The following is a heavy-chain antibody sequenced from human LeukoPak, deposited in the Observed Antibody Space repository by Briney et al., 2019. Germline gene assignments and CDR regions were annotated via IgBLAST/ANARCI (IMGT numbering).Heavy chain of an antibody. Sequence: PSETLSLTCTVSGGSISSGSYYWSWIRQPAGKGLEWIGRIYTSGSTNYNPSLKSRVTISVDKSKNQFSLKLSSVTAADTAVYYCARVGRLAVTRQLGHQGRRYNWFDPWGQGTLVTVSS. CDR1: GGSISSGSYY. CDR3: ARVGRLAVTRQLGHQGRRYNWFDP. D-gene: IGHD1-1*01. CDR2: IYTSGST. V-gene: IGHV4-61*02. J-gene: IGHJ5*02.